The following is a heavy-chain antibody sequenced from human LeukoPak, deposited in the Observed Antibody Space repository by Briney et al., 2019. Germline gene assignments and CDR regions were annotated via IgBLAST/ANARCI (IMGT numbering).Heavy chain of an antibody. CDR1: GFTFSSYW. V-gene: IGHV3-7*01. Sequence: GGSLRLSCAASGFTFSSYWMTWIRQAPGKGLEWVANIKQDGSEKYYVDSVKGRFTISRDNAKNSLYPQMNSLRAEDTAVYYCARDTGGGYSCYDCWGQGTLVTVSS. CDR3: ARDTGGGYSCYDC. D-gene: IGHD5-18*01. CDR2: IKQDGSEK. J-gene: IGHJ4*02.